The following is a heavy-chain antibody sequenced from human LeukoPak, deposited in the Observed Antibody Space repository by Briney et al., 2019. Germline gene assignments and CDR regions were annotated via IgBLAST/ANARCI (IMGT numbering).Heavy chain of an antibody. CDR2: ITGGGTPI. CDR3: ARGLQWGFDW. V-gene: IGHV3-48*01. CDR1: GFYFNINS. Sequence: GGSLRLSCGASGFYFNINSMNWVRQAPGKGLEWVSYITGGGTPIYYGDSVKGRFTIFRDNAKNSLYLQMNSLRVEDTAVYYCARGLQWGFDWWGQGTLVTVYS. D-gene: IGHD1-26*01. J-gene: IGHJ4*02.